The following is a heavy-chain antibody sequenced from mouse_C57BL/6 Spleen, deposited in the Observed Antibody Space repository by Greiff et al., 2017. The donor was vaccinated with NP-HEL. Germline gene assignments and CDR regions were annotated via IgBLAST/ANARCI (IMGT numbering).Heavy chain of an antibody. CDR2: IYPGDGDT. Sequence: QVQLQQSGPELVKPGASVKISCKASGYAFSSSWMNWVKQRPGKGLEWMGRIYPGDGDTNYNGMFKGKATLTADKSSSTSYMQLSSLTSEDSAVYFCARDDWDAWFAYWGQGTLVTVSA. J-gene: IGHJ3*01. D-gene: IGHD4-1*01. CDR3: ARDDWDAWFAY. V-gene: IGHV1-82*01. CDR1: GYAFSSSW.